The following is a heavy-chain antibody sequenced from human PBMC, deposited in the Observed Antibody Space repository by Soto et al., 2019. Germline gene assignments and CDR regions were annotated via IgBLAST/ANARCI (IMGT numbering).Heavy chain of an antibody. CDR2: IWYDGSNK. V-gene: IGHV3-33*01. CDR1: GFTFSSYG. J-gene: IGHJ4*02. Sequence: GGSLRLSCAASGFTFSSYGMHWVRQAPGKGLEWVAVIWYDGSNKYYADSVKGRFTISRDNSKNTLYLQMNSLRGEDTAVYYCARDPSYSNYEWYFDDWGQGTLVTVS. CDR3: ARDPSYSNYEWYFDD. D-gene: IGHD4-4*01.